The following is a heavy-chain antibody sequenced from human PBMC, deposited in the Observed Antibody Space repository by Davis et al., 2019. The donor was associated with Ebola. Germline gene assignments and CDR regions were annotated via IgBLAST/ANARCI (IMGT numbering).Heavy chain of an antibody. CDR1: GFTFSDYY. V-gene: IGHV3-11*01. CDR2: ISSSGSTI. CDR3: ARHSCSGGSCSRAFDI. J-gene: IGHJ3*02. D-gene: IGHD2-15*01. Sequence: GESLKISCAASGFTFSDYYMSWIRQAPGKGLEWVSYISSSGSTIYYADSVKGRFTISRDNAKNSLYLQMNSLRAEDTAVYYCARHSCSGGSCSRAFDIWGQGTMVTVSS.